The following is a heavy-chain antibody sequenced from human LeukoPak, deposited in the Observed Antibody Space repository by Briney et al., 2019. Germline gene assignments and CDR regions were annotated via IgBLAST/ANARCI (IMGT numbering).Heavy chain of an antibody. CDR3: ARGVGSSSSNWFDP. D-gene: IGHD6-6*01. J-gene: IGHJ5*02. V-gene: IGHV4-39*01. CDR2: IYYSGST. Sequence: PSETLSLTCTVSGGSISSSSYYWGWIRQPPGKGLEWIGSIYYSGSTYYNPSLKSRVTISVDTSKNQFSRKLSSVTAADTAAYYCARGVGSSSSNWFDPWGQGTLVTVSS. CDR1: GGSISSSSYY.